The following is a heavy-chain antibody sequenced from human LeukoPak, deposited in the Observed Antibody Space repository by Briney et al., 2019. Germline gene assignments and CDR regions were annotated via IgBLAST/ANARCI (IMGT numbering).Heavy chain of an antibody. CDR3: ARDRGYYDSSGYYYFDY. CDR2: INPNSGGT. J-gene: IGHJ4*02. CDR1: GYTFKNYD. D-gene: IGHD3-22*01. Sequence: ASVKVSCKASGYTFKNYDINWVRQATGQGLEWMGWINPNSGGTNYAQKFQGRVTMTRDTSISTAYMELSRLRSDDTAVYYCARDRGYYDSSGYYYFDYWGQGTLVTVSS. V-gene: IGHV1-2*02.